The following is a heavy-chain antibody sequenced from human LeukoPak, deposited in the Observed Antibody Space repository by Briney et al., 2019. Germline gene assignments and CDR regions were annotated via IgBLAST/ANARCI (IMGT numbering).Heavy chain of an antibody. CDR2: INSDGSEG. J-gene: IGHJ3*01. CDR1: GFTFSGFW. Sequence: RGSLRLSCAVSGFTFSGFWMSWSRQAPGKGLEWVASINSDGSEGYYADVVKGRFAISRDNAKNSLYLQINSLRAEDTAVYYCARSSYSSSSSVWGQGTMVTVSS. D-gene: IGHD6-6*01. CDR3: ARSSYSSSSSV. V-gene: IGHV3-7*03.